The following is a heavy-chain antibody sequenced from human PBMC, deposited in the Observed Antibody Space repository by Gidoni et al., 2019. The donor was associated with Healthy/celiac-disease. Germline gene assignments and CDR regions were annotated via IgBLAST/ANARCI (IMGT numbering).Heavy chain of an antibody. J-gene: IGHJ5*02. CDR2: IYTSGST. Sequence: QVQLQESGPGLVKPSQTLSLTCTVSGGSISSGSYYWSWIRQPAGKGLEWIGRIYTSGSTNYNPSLKSRVTISVDTSKNQFSLKLSSVTAADTAVYYCAREIAVAEVDWFDPWGQGTLVTVSS. CDR1: GGSISSGSYY. CDR3: AREIAVAEVDWFDP. D-gene: IGHD6-19*01. V-gene: IGHV4-61*02.